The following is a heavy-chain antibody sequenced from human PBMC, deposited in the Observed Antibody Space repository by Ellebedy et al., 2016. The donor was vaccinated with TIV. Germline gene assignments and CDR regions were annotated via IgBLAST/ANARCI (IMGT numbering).Heavy chain of an antibody. J-gene: IGHJ4*02. D-gene: IGHD2-2*01. Sequence: PGGSLRLSCAASGFTFSNFAMSWVRLAPGKGLEWVSTFSGSGAGTYSADSVKGRFTISRDNSKNTLYLQMNSLRVEDTAIYYCARDAMLWIFDSWGQGTLVTVSS. CDR3: ARDAMLWIFDS. CDR1: GFTFSNFA. V-gene: IGHV3-23*01. CDR2: FSGSGAGT.